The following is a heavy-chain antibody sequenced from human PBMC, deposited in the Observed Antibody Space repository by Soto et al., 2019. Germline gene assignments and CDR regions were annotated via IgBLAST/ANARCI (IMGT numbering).Heavy chain of an antibody. Sequence: GGSLRLSCAASGFTFSSYGMHWVRQAPGKGLEWVAVISYDGSNKYYADSVKGRFTISRDNSKNTLYLQMNSLRAEDTAVYYCAKDRSTPRKVVTATKGGGLPYWGQGTLVTVSS. J-gene: IGHJ4*02. D-gene: IGHD2-21*02. CDR1: GFTFSSYG. CDR3: AKDRSTPRKVVTATKGGGLPY. CDR2: ISYDGSNK. V-gene: IGHV3-30*18.